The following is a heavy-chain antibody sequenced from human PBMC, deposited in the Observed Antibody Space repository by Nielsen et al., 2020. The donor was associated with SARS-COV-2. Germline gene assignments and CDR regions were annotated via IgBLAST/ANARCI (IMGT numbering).Heavy chain of an antibody. Sequence: GGSLRLSCKGSGYSFTSYWISWVRQMPGKGLEWMGRIDPSDSYTNYSPSFQGHVTISADKSISTAYLQWSSLKASDTAMYYCATLGRYYYDSSGYLDAFDIWGQGTMVTVSS. J-gene: IGHJ3*02. CDR1: GYSFTSYW. D-gene: IGHD3-22*01. V-gene: IGHV5-10-1*01. CDR3: ATLGRYYYDSSGYLDAFDI. CDR2: IDPSDSYT.